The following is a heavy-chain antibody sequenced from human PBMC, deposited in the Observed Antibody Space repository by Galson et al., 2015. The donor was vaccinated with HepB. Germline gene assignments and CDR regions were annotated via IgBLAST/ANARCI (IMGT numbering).Heavy chain of an antibody. V-gene: IGHV7-4-1*02. CDR2: MNTNTGKT. D-gene: IGHD3-3*01. J-gene: IGHJ6*03. CDR3: ARSPLRFLDWLPYYDYYYMDV. CDR1: GYTFTDYV. Sequence: SVKVSCKASGYTFTDYVVNWVRQAPGQGLEWMGWMNTNTGKTTYAPGFAGRFAFSLDTSVTTAYLQISSLETDDTAVYYCARSPLRFLDWLPYYDYYYMDVWGEGTTVTVSS.